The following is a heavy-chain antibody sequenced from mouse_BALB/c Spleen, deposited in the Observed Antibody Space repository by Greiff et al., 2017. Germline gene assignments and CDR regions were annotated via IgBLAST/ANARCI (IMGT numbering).Heavy chain of an antibody. CDR2: ISDGGSYT. CDR3: ARGDYGAWFAY. D-gene: IGHD2-4*01. J-gene: IGHJ3*01. Sequence: EVMLVESGGGLVKPGGSLKLSCAASGFTFSDYYMYWVRQTPEKRLEWVATISDGGSYTYYPDSVKGRFTISRDNAKNNLYLQMSSLKSEDTAMYYCARGDYGAWFAYWGQGTLVTVSA. V-gene: IGHV5-4*02. CDR1: GFTFSDYY.